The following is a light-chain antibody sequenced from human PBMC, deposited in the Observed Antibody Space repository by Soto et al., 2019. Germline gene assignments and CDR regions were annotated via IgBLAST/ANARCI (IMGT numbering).Light chain of an antibody. CDR1: QSVSSY. Sequence: EIVLTQSPATLSLSPGERATLSCRASQSVSSYLAWYQQKPGQAPRLLIYDASNSATGIPARFSGSGSGTDFTLTISSLEPEDFAVYYCQQRSNWRRTFGQGTKLEIK. CDR3: QQRSNWRRT. V-gene: IGKV3-11*01. CDR2: DAS. J-gene: IGKJ2*01.